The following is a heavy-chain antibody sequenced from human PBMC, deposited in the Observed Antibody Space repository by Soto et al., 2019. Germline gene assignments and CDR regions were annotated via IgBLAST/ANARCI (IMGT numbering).Heavy chain of an antibody. Sequence: QVQLQESGPGLVKPSQTLSLTCTVSGGSISSGYYYWSWIRQPPGKGLEWIGYIYYSGSTYYNPSLKSRVTISVDTSKNQFSLKLSSVTAADAAVYYCARVGFGELLAHGMDVWGQGTTVTVYS. V-gene: IGHV4-30-4*01. CDR1: GGSISSGYYY. CDR2: IYYSGST. J-gene: IGHJ6*02. D-gene: IGHD3-10*01. CDR3: ARVGFGELLAHGMDV.